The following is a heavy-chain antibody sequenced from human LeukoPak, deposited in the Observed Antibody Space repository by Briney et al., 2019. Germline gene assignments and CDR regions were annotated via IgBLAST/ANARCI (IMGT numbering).Heavy chain of an antibody. Sequence: SESLSLTCTVSGGSISSYYWSWIRQPPGKGLEWIGFIYYSGSTNYNPSLKSRVTISVDTSKNQFSLKLSSVTAADTAVYYCARVPRGYYDSSGYYTLPYFDYWGQGTLVTVSS. CDR2: IYYSGST. D-gene: IGHD3-22*01. J-gene: IGHJ4*02. V-gene: IGHV4-59*01. CDR1: GGSISSYY. CDR3: ARVPRGYYDSSGYYTLPYFDY.